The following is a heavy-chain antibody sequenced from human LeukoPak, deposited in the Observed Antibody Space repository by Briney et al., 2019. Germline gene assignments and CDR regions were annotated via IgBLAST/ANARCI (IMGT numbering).Heavy chain of an antibody. CDR1: GGSISSYY. CDR2: IYTSGSA. CDR3: ARDLRYFDWLSLRSGGGFYYYYMDV. V-gene: IGHV4-4*07. Sequence: PSETLSLTCTVSGGSISSYYWSWIRQPAGKGLEWIGRIYTSGSANYNPSLKSRVTMSVDTSKNQFSLKLSSVTAADTAVYYCARDLRYFDWLSLRSGGGFYYYYMDVWGKGTTVTISS. J-gene: IGHJ6*03. D-gene: IGHD3-9*01.